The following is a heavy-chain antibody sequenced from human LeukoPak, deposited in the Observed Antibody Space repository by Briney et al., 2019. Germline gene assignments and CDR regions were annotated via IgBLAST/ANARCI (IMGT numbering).Heavy chain of an antibody. V-gene: IGHV4-59*12. CDR1: GGSISSYY. CDR3: ARVGSYSHLYYYYYYMDV. D-gene: IGHD2-21*01. Sequence: PSETLSLTCTVSGGSISSYYWSWIRQPPGKGLEWIGYIYYSGSTNYNPSLKSRVTISVDTSKNQFSLKLSSVTAADTAVYYCARVGSYSHLYYYYYYMDVWGKGTTVTVSS. J-gene: IGHJ6*03. CDR2: IYYSGST.